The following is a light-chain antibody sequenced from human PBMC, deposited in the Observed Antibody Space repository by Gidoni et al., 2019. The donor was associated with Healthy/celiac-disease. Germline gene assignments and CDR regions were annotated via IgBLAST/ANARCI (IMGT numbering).Light chain of an antibody. CDR2: EGS. V-gene: IGLV2-23*01. J-gene: IGLJ1*01. CDR3: CSYAGSSTSYV. CDR1: SSDVGSYNL. Sequence: SALTQPASVSGSPGQSITISCTGTSSDVGSYNLVSWYQQHPGKAPKLMIYEGSKRPSGVSNRFSGSKSGNTASLTISGLQAEDEADYYCCSYAGSSTSYVFGTGTKVTVL.